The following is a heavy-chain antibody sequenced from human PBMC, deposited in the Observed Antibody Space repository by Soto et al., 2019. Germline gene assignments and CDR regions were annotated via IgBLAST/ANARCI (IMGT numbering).Heavy chain of an antibody. CDR1: GYTFTSYG. CDR2: INAGNGNT. Sequence: GASVKVSCKASGYTFTSYGMHWVRQAPGKRLERMGWINAGNGNTKYSQKFQGRVTMTEDTSTDTAYMELSSLRSEDTAVYYCANSGHHRGLDYWGQGTLVTVSS. J-gene: IGHJ4*02. CDR3: ANSGHHRGLDY. D-gene: IGHD5-12*01. V-gene: IGHV1-3*01.